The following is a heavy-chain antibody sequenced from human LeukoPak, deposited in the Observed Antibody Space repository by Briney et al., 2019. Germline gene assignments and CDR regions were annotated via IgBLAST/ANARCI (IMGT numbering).Heavy chain of an antibody. J-gene: IGHJ5*02. V-gene: IGHV1-69*05. CDR3: ARGGGGNLALRWFDP. D-gene: IGHD1-14*01. Sequence: SVKVSCKASGGSFSSYAISWVRQAPGQGLEWMGGIIPIFGTANYAQKFQGRVTITTDESTSTAYMELSSLRSEDTAVYYWARGGGGNLALRWFDPWGQGTLVTVSS. CDR2: IIPIFGTA. CDR1: GGSFSSYA.